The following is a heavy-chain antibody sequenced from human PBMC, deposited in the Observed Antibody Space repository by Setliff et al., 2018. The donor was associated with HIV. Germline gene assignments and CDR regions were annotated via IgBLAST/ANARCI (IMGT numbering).Heavy chain of an antibody. CDR3: AVDRHAFDI. Sequence: ASVKVSCKASGYSFTNYAINWLRQAPGRGLEGMGWIHTEQGFPMYAQGFTGRFVFSLDPSVSTAYLQINSLNPDDGAVYYCAVDRHAFDIWGQGTVVTV. CDR1: GYSFTNYA. J-gene: IGHJ3*02. V-gene: IGHV7-4-1*02. D-gene: IGHD5-12*01. CDR2: IHTEQGFP.